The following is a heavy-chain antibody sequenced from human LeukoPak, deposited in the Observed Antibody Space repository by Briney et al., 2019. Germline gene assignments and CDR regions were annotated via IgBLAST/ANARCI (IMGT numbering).Heavy chain of an antibody. D-gene: IGHD3-3*01. Sequence: GGSLRLSCAASGFTFSSYGMHWVRQAPGKGLEWVAVISYDGSNKYYADSVKGRFTISRGNSKNTLYLQMNSLRAEDTAEYYCAKTIPSAIIPGITIFGRGTYYYYYYMDVWGKGTTVTVSS. V-gene: IGHV3-30*18. CDR3: AKTIPSAIIPGITIFGRGTYYYYYYMDV. J-gene: IGHJ6*03. CDR1: GFTFSSYG. CDR2: ISYDGSNK.